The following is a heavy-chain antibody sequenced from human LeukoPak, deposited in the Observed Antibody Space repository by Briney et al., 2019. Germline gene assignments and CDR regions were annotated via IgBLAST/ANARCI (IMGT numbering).Heavy chain of an antibody. J-gene: IGHJ4*02. V-gene: IGHV3-7*04. CDR1: GFTFSSYW. D-gene: IGHD3-3*01. CDR3: VRATRVADY. CDR2: IKPDGSEK. Sequence: PGGSLRLSCAASGFTFSSYWMSWVRQAPGKGLEWVADIKPDGSEKAYVDFVKGRFTMSRDNAKSSLYLQMNSLRDKDTAVYYCVRATRVADYWGQGTLVTVSS.